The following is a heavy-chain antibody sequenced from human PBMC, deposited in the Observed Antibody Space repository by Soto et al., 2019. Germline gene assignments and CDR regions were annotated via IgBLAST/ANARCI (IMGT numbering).Heavy chain of an antibody. V-gene: IGHV5-51*01. CDR1: GYDFATHW. CDR2: VYPRDSDT. CDR3: ARLDTSGYYYYGMDV. Sequence: GESLKISCKGAGYDFATHWIGWVRQMSGKGLEWMGIVYPRDSDTKYSPSPEGQVTIPAEKSTSTAYLQWSSLKASDTALYYCARLDTSGYYYYGMDVWGQGTTVTVSS. D-gene: IGHD3-22*01. J-gene: IGHJ6*02.